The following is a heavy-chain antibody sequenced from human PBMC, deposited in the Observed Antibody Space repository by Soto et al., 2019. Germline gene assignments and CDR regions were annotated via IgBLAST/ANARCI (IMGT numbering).Heavy chain of an antibody. CDR2: ISFDGSNK. Sequence: QVQLVESGGGVVQPGRSLRLSCAASGFTFSSYGMHWVRQAPGKGLEWVAIISFDGSNKYYADSVKGRFTISRDTSKNTLYLQMNSLRAEDTALYYCAKDLFELERRGRMDVWGQGTTVIVSS. CDR1: GFTFSSYG. J-gene: IGHJ6*02. D-gene: IGHD1-1*01. V-gene: IGHV3-30*18. CDR3: AKDLFELERRGRMDV.